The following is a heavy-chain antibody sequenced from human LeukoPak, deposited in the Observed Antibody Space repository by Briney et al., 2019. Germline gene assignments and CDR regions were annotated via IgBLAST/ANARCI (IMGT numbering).Heavy chain of an antibody. CDR3: ASTVTTVDY. Sequence: GSLRLSCAASGFSFSSYSMSWVRQAPGKGLGWVSSISSSSSYIYYADSVKGGFTISRDNAKNSLYLQMNSLRAEDTAVYYCASTVTTVDYWGQGTLVTVSS. D-gene: IGHD4-17*01. CDR1: GFSFSSYS. V-gene: IGHV3-21*01. J-gene: IGHJ4*02. CDR2: ISSSSSYI.